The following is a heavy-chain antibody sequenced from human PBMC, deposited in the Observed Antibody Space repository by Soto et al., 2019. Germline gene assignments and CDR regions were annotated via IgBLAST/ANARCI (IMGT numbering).Heavy chain of an antibody. CDR2: INPRGGST. V-gene: IGHV1-46*01. CDR1: GYTFTSYY. CDR3: PRNRRIASFPCGRDV. J-gene: IGHJ6*02. Sequence: ASVKVSFKASGYTFTSYYMHWVRQAPGQGLELMGIINPRGGSTTYAQKFQGRMIMTADTSTSTVFMELSSRRSEDTAVYDCPRNRRIASFPCGRDVWGQGTTVTVSS. D-gene: IGHD6-13*01.